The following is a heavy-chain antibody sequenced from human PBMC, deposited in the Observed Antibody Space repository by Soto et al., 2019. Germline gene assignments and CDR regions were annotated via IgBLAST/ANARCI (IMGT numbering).Heavy chain of an antibody. CDR2: INAGNGNT. CDR1: GYTCTSYV. CDR3: ARDTCTNGVCYKGGFDF. J-gene: IGHJ4*02. D-gene: IGHD2-8*01. Sequence: ASVKVSCKAAGYTCTSYVIHWVRQAPGQRLEWMGWINAGNGNTKYSQNFQGRVTFTRDTSASTAYMDLSSLRSEDTAVYFCARDTCTNGVCYKGGFDFWGQGTLVTVSS. V-gene: IGHV1-3*01.